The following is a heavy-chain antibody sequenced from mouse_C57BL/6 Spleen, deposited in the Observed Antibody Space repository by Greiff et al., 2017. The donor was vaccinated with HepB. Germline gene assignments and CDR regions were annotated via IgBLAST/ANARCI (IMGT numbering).Heavy chain of an antibody. V-gene: IGHV1-26*01. CDR2: INPNNGGT. CDR3: ARERYDGYPDY. D-gene: IGHD2-3*01. J-gene: IGHJ2*01. Sequence: EVQLQQSGPELVKPGASVKISCKASGYTFTDYYMNWVKQSHGKSLEWIGDINPNNGGTSYNQKFKGKATLTVDKSSSTAYMELRSLTSEDSAVYYCARERYDGYPDYWGQGTTLTVSS. CDR1: GYTFTDYY.